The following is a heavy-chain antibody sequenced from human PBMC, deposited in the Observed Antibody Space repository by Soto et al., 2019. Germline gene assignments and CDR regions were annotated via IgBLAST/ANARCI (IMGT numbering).Heavy chain of an antibody. CDR2: ISWNSAST. CDR3: IKDFRRYTNGLDV. Sequence: EVQLVESGGGLVEPGKPLRLSCVVSGFTYEDFAMHWVRQAPGKGLEWVSGISWNSASTGYADSVTGRFTISRDNAKNSLYLQMRNLTGDDTAMYYCIKDFRRYTNGLDVWGPGTSVTVSS. J-gene: IGHJ6*02. D-gene: IGHD5-18*01. CDR1: GFTYEDFA. V-gene: IGHV3-9*01.